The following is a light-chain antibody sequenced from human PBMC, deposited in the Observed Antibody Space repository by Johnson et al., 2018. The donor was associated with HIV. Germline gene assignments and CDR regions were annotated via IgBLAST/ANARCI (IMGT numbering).Light chain of an antibody. CDR1: SSNIGNNY. J-gene: IGLJ1*01. V-gene: IGLV1-51*02. CDR2: ENN. CDR3: GTWDSSLSAGGFV. Sequence: QSVLTQPPSLSAAPGQTVTISCSGSSSNIGNNYVSWYQQLPGTAPKLLIYENNKRPSGIPDRFSGSKSGTSATLGITGLQTGDEADYYCGTWDSSLSAGGFVFGTGTKVTVL.